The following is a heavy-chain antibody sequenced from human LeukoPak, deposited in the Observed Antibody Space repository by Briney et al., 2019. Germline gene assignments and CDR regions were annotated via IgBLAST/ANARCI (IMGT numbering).Heavy chain of an antibody. V-gene: IGHV4-31*03. CDR2: IYYSGST. CDR1: GGSISSGGYY. D-gene: IGHD3-9*01. CDR3: ARGRLYDILTGYFDFDY. Sequence: SETLSLTCTVSGGSISSGGYYWSWIRQHPGKGLEWIGYIYYSGSTYYNPSLKSRVTISVDTSKNQFSLKLSSVTAADTAVYYCARGRLYDILTGYFDFDYWGQGTLVTVSS. J-gene: IGHJ4*02.